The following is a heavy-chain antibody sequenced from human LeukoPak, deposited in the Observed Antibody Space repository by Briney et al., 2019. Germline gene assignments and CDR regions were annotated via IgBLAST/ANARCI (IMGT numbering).Heavy chain of an antibody. CDR1: GFTFSSYS. CDR2: ISSSSSYI. CDR3: ARDLRRRDGYNGFGY. Sequence: GGSLRLSCAASGFTFSSYSMNWVRQAPGKGLEWVSSISSSSSYIYYADSVKGRFTISRDNAKNSLYLQMNSLRGEGTAVYYCARDLRRRDGYNGFGYWGQGTLVTVSS. J-gene: IGHJ4*02. D-gene: IGHD5-24*01. V-gene: IGHV3-21*01.